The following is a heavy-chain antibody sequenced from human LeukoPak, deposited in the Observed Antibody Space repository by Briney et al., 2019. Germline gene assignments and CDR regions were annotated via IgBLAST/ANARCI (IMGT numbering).Heavy chain of an antibody. CDR3: TRDHEDYGSPSFDY. CDR1: GLSFSSFA. CDR2: IRSKAYGGTT. J-gene: IGHJ4*02. Sequence: GGSLRLSCAASGLSFSSFAMSWVRQAPGKGLEWVGFIRSKAYGGTTEYAASLKGRFTISRDDSKSIAYLQMNSLKTEDTAVYFCTRDHEDYGSPSFDYWGQGTLVTVSS. V-gene: IGHV3-49*04. D-gene: IGHD4/OR15-4a*01.